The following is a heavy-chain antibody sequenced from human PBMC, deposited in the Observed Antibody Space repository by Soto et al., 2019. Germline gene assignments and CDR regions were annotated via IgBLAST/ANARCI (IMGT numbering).Heavy chain of an antibody. CDR1: GYTFTSYG. CDR2: IIPIFGTA. CDR3: AREYYYDSSGYYYYYGMDV. J-gene: IGHJ6*02. Sequence: GASVKVSCKASGYTFTSYGISWVRQAPGQGLEWMGGIIPIFGTANYAQKFQGRVTITADESTSTAYMELSSLRSEDTAVYYCAREYYYDSSGYYYYYGMDVWGQGTTVTVSS. V-gene: IGHV1-69*13. D-gene: IGHD3-22*01.